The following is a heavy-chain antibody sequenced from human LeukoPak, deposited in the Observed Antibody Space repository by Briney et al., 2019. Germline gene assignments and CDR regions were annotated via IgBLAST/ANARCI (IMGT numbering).Heavy chain of an antibody. J-gene: IGHJ6*04. V-gene: IGHV4-59*01. Sequence: PSETLSLTCTVSGGSISSYYWSRIRQPPGKGLEWIGYIYYSGSTNYNPSLKSRVTISVDTSKNQFSLKLSSVTAADTAVYYCARDRRGYCSSTSCYGPYYYYGMDVWGKGTTVTVSS. CDR3: ARDRRGYCSSTSCYGPYYYYGMDV. D-gene: IGHD2-2*01. CDR2: IYYSGST. CDR1: GGSISSYY.